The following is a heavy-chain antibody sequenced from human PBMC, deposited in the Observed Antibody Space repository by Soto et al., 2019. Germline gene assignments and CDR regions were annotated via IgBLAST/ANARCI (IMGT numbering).Heavy chain of an antibody. J-gene: IGHJ3*02. V-gene: IGHV3-30-3*01. Sequence: QVQLVESGGGVVQPGRSLRLPCAGSGFTFSSYAMHWVRQAPGKGLEWVAVIFHDGSDEYYADSVKGRLTVSRDNSKNALNLHLNSLKPEDTAVYYCVTAYTYGPDAFDIWGQGTMVTVTT. D-gene: IGHD5-18*01. CDR3: VTAYTYGPDAFDI. CDR1: GFTFSSYA. CDR2: IFHDGSDE.